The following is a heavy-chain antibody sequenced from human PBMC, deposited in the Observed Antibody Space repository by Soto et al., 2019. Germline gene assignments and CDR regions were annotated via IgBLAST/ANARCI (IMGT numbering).Heavy chain of an antibody. D-gene: IGHD6-6*01. CDR2: INHSGST. Sequence: SETLSLTCAVYGGSFSGYYWSWIRQPPGKGVEWIGEINHSGSTNYNPSLKSRVTISVDTSKNQFSLKLSSVTAADTAVYYCARVARIAARYFDYWGQGTLVTVSS. CDR3: ARVARIAARYFDY. J-gene: IGHJ4*02. V-gene: IGHV4-34*01. CDR1: GGSFSGYY.